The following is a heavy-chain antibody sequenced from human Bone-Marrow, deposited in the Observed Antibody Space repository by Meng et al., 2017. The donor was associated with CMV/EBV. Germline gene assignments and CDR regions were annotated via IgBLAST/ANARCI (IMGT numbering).Heavy chain of an antibody. CDR3: TSMGVVVVPAAIGGYYFDY. Sequence: GESLKISCAASGFTFSGSAMHWVRQASGKGLEWVGRIRSKANSYATAYAASVKGRFTISRDDSKNTAYLQMNSLKTEDTAVYYCTSMGVVVVPAAIGGYYFDYWGQGTLVPSPQ. CDR2: IRSKANSYAT. D-gene: IGHD2-2*02. J-gene: IGHJ4*02. V-gene: IGHV3-73*01. CDR1: GFTFSGSA.